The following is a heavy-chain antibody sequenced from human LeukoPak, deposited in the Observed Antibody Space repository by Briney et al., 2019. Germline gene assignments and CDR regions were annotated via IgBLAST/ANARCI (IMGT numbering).Heavy chain of an antibody. V-gene: IGHV4-4*09. CDR3: ARAGFNWNYVGWFDY. CDR1: GASISSYY. Sequence: SETLSLTCTVSGASISSYYWSWIRQPPGKGLEWIGYIYSSRSTNYNPSLYSRVSISVDTSKNQFSLKLSSVTAADTAVYYCARAGFNWNYVGWFDYWGQGTLVTVSS. CDR2: IYSSRST. D-gene: IGHD1-7*01. J-gene: IGHJ4*02.